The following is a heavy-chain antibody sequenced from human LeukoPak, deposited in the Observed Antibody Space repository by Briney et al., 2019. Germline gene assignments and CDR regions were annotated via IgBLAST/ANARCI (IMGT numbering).Heavy chain of an antibody. D-gene: IGHD1-20*01. Sequence: GGSLRLSCAASGFTFSSYWMSWVRQAPGKGLEWVANIKQDGSEKYYVDSVKGRFTISRDNAKNSLYLQMNSLRAEDTAVYYCARLRTRYNWNYFDYWGQGTLVTVSA. J-gene: IGHJ4*02. CDR3: ARLRTRYNWNYFDY. CDR2: IKQDGSEK. V-gene: IGHV3-7*01. CDR1: GFTFSSYW.